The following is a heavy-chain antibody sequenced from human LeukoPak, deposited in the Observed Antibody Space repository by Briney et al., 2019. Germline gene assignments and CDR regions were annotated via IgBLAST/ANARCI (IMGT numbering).Heavy chain of an antibody. D-gene: IGHD6-13*01. J-gene: IGHJ4*02. V-gene: IGHV3-48*02. CDR2: ISSSSSTI. Sequence: GGSLRLSCAASGFTFSNYSMNWVRQAPGKGLEWVSYISSSSSTIYYADSVKGRFTISRDDAKNSLYLQMNSLRDEDTAVYYCARVIAAAGKALDYWGQGTLVTVSS. CDR1: GFTFSNYS. CDR3: ARVIAAAGKALDY.